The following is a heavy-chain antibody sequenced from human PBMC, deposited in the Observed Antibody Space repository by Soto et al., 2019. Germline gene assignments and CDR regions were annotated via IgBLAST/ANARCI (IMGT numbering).Heavy chain of an antibody. V-gene: IGHV1-18*01. Sequence: ASVKVSCKASGYTFTSYGISWVRQAPGQGLEWMGWISAYNGNTNYAQKLQGRVTMTTDTSTSTAYMELRSLRSDDTAVYYCARGGGKDYDFWSGQSSFDYWGQGTLVTVSS. J-gene: IGHJ4*02. D-gene: IGHD3-3*01. CDR1: GYTFTSYG. CDR3: ARGGGKDYDFWSGQSSFDY. CDR2: ISAYNGNT.